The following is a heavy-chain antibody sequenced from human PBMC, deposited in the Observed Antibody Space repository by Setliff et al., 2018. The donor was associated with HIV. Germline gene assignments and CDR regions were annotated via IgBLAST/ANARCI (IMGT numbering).Heavy chain of an antibody. Sequence: GASVKVSCKASGYTFTSYGISWVRQAPGQGLEWMGWISAYNGNTNYAQKLQARVTMTTDTSTSTAYMELRTLRSDDTAVYYCARVPYRSAWFSGGHDAFDIWGQGTMVTVSS. CDR2: ISAYNGNT. CDR3: ARVPYRSAWFSGGHDAFDI. D-gene: IGHD6-19*01. V-gene: IGHV1-18*01. J-gene: IGHJ3*02. CDR1: GYTFTSYG.